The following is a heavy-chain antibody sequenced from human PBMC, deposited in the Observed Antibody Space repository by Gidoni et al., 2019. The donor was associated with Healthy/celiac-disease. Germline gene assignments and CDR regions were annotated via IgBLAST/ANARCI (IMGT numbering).Heavy chain of an antibody. V-gene: IGHV1-2*04. CDR2: INPNSGGT. Sequence: QVQLVQSGAEVKKPGASVKVSCKASGYTFTGYYMHWLRQAPGQGLEWMGWINPNSGGTNYAQKFQGWVTMTRDTSISTAYMELSRLRSDDTAVYYCARAGEYQLRPPGEFDSLRGSQQSRQDYYYYGMDVWGQGTTVTVSS. D-gene: IGHD2-2*01. J-gene: IGHJ6*02. CDR3: ARAGEYQLRPPGEFDSLRGSQQSRQDYYYYGMDV. CDR1: GYTFTGYY.